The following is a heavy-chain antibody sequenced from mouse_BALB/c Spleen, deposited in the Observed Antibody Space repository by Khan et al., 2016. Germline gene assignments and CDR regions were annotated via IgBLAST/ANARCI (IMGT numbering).Heavy chain of an antibody. J-gene: IGHJ4*01. Sequence: QVQLKESGAELVKPGASVKLSCKASGYTFTSYYMYWVRQRPGQGLEWVGQINPSNGGSSFNEKSKSKATLTVDKSSSTAYMQLSSLTSEDSAVYYCTRFNYYSSSYYTMDYGGQGTSVTVS. CDR1: GYTFTSYY. CDR3: TRFNYYSSSYYTMDY. V-gene: IGHV1-53*01. D-gene: IGHD1-1*01. CDR2: INPSNGGS.